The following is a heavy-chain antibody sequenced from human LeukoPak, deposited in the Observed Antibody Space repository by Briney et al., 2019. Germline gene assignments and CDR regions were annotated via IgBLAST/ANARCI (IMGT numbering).Heavy chain of an antibody. J-gene: IGHJ4*02. CDR1: GFTFSAHR. V-gene: IGHV3-7*01. D-gene: IGHD3-3*01. Sequence: PGGSLRLSCTVSGFTFSAHRMSWVRQAPGKGLEWVANIYQGGSETHYVDSVKGRFTISRDNAKNSLYLHLSSLRAEDTAVYYCAREGTFGYHYFDYWGQGALVTASS. CDR3: AREGTFGYHYFDY. CDR2: IYQGGSET.